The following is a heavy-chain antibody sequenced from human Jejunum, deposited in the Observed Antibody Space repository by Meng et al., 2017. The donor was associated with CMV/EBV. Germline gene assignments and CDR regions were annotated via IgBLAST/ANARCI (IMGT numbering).Heavy chain of an antibody. Sequence: STTYYWGWIRQPPGKGLEWIGSIYYGGSTYYNPSLKSRVTISVDTSKNQFSLSLSSVTAADTAVYYCARDRVRYSDDYYYYGMDVWGQGTTVTVSS. V-gene: IGHV4-39*07. CDR3: ARDRVRYSDDYYYYGMDV. J-gene: IGHJ6*02. CDR2: IYYGGST. CDR1: STTYY. D-gene: IGHD3-9*01.